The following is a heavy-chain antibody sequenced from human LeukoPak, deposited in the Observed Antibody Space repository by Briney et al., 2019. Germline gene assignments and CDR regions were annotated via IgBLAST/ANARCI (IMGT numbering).Heavy chain of an antibody. CDR2: INPNSGGT. CDR1: GYTFTGYY. D-gene: IGHD4/OR15-4a*01. J-gene: IGHJ3*02. V-gene: IGHV1-2*04. Sequence: ASVKVSCTASGYTFTGYYMHWVRQAPGQGLEWMGWINPNSGGTNYAQKFQGWVTMTRDTSISTAYMELSRLRSDDTAVYYCARVSWTYGGAFDIWGQGTIVTVSS. CDR3: ARVSWTYGGAFDI.